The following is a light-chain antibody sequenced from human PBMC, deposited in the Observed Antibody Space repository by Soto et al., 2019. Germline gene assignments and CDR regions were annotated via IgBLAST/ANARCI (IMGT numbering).Light chain of an antibody. V-gene: IGKV1-17*01. CDR2: AAS. J-gene: IGKJ5*01. CDR1: QSIRRW. CDR3: LQHNSYPAIT. Sequence: DMQMTQSAASLSPSXGGRVTITXXXSQSIRRWLAWYQQKPGEAPKRLIYAASSLQSGVPSRFSGSGSGTEFTLTISSLQPEDFATYYCLQHNSYPAITFGQGTRLEIK.